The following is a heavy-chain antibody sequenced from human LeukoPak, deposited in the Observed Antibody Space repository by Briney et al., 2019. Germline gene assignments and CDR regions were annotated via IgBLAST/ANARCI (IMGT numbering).Heavy chain of an antibody. CDR1: GFTFSTYA. Sequence: GGPLRLSCAASGFTFSTYAMSWVRQAPGKGLEWVSAINGIGGSTYYADSVKGRFTISRDDSKNTLYLQMNSLRAEDTAVYYCAKENSGTYLYYFDYWGQGTLVTVSS. CDR3: AKENSGTYLYYFDY. J-gene: IGHJ4*02. CDR2: INGIGGST. V-gene: IGHV3-23*01. D-gene: IGHD1-26*01.